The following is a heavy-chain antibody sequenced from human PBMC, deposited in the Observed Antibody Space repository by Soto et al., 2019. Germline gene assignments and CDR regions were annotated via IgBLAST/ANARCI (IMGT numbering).Heavy chain of an antibody. CDR2: IYHSGST. J-gene: IGHJ4*02. CDR3: ARFSPYYDFWSGYSTGFDY. Sequence: SETLSLTCAVSGYSISSGYYWGWIRQPPGKGLEWIGSIYHSGSTYYNPSLKSRVTISVDTSKNQFSLKLSSVTAADTAVYYCARFSPYYDFWSGYSTGFDYWGQGTLVTVSS. D-gene: IGHD3-3*01. V-gene: IGHV4-38-2*01. CDR1: GYSISSGYY.